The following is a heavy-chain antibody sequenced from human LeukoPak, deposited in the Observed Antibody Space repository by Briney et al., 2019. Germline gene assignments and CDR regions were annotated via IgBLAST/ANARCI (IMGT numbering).Heavy chain of an antibody. CDR3: ARRGRAAGKYGGYEYWYFDY. V-gene: IGHV4-4*09. Sequence: SETLSLTCTVSGGSISGYYWSWIRQPPGKGLEWIGYIYTSGSTNYNPPLKSRVTISVDTSKNRFSLKLSSVTAADTAVYYCARRGRAAGKYGGYEYWYFDYWGQGTLVTVSS. J-gene: IGHJ4*02. CDR1: GGSISGYY. D-gene: IGHD5-12*01. CDR2: IYTSGST.